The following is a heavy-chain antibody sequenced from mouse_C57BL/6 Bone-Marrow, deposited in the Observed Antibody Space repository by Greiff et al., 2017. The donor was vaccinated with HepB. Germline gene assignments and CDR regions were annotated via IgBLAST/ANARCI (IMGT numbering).Heavy chain of an antibody. Sequence: EVMLVESGGGLVQPGGSMKLSCAASGFTFSDAWMDWVRQSPEKGLEWVAEIRNKANNHATYYAESVKGRFTISRDDSKSSVYLQMNSLRAEDTGIYYCTRRSPFITTVVATDYYAMDYWGQGTSVTVSS. CDR3: TRRSPFITTVVATDYYAMDY. CDR2: IRNKANNHAT. V-gene: IGHV6-6*01. CDR1: GFTFSDAW. J-gene: IGHJ4*01. D-gene: IGHD1-1*01.